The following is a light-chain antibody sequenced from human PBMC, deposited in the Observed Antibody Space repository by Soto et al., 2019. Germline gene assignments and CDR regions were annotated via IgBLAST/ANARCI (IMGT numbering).Light chain of an antibody. J-gene: IGKJ1*01. CDR2: AAS. V-gene: IGKV1-9*01. Sequence: DIQLTQSPSFLSASVGDRVTITCRASQGISSYLAWYQQKPGKAPKLLIYAASTLQSGVPSRFSGSGSATEFTLTISSLQPEDFATYYCQQLHTFGQGTKVEIK. CDR3: QQLHT. CDR1: QGISSY.